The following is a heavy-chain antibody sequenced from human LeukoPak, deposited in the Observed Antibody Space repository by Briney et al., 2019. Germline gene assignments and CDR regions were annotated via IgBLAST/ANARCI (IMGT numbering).Heavy chain of an antibody. CDR1: GYTFTSYG. V-gene: IGHV1-18*01. J-gene: IGHJ6*02. CDR3: ASYSSSWLWGYYYYGMDV. Sequence: ASVKVSCKASGYTFTSYGISWVRQAPGQGLEWMGWISAYNGNTNYAQKLQGRVTMTTDTSTSTAYMELSSLRSEDTAVYYCASYSSSWLWGYYYYGMDVWGQGTTVTVSS. CDR2: ISAYNGNT. D-gene: IGHD6-13*01.